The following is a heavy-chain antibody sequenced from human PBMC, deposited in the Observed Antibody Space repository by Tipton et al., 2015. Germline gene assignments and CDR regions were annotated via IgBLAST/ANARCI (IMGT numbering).Heavy chain of an antibody. V-gene: IGHV3-9*01. CDR3: ARGGSSWYFGVY. J-gene: IGHJ4*02. CDR1: GFTFDDHA. CDR2: ITWNSVNV. D-gene: IGHD6-13*01. Sequence: SLRLSCVVSGFTFDDHAMHWVRQAPGKGLEWISGITWNSVNVEYADSVKGRFTISRDNAQNSLFLQMNSLTAEDTAFYYCARGGSSWYFGVYWGQGTLVSVSS.